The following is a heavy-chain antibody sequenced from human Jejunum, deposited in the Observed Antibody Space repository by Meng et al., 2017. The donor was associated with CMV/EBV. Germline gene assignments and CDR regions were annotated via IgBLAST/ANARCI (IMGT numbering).Heavy chain of an antibody. V-gene: IGHV3-23*01. CDR2: ISISVSVT. CDR1: GFTFSCFT. Sequence: EVQLLESXXGLVQXGGSQIPSCAASGFTFSCFTRNWVRQAPGKGLEWVSSISISVSVTYYADSVKGRFIISRDNAKNILYLQMNSLRVDDTAVYYCAFFSTRGFWWGQGTLVTVSS. CDR3: AFFSTRGFW. J-gene: IGHJ4*02. D-gene: IGHD3-10*01.